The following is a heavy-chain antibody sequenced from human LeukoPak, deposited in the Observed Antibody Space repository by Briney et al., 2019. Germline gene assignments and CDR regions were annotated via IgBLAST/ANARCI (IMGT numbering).Heavy chain of an antibody. D-gene: IGHD3-3*01. CDR2: IYYSGST. Sequence: PSETLSLTCTVSAASISSYYWSWIRQPPGNGLEWIGSIYYSGSTNYNPSLMRRVTISVDTSKNQFSLKLSSVTAADTAVYYCARATIYDFWSGYYVLGYFDYWGQGTLVTVSS. V-gene: IGHV4-59*01. CDR3: ARATIYDFWSGYYVLGYFDY. CDR1: AASISSYY. J-gene: IGHJ4*02.